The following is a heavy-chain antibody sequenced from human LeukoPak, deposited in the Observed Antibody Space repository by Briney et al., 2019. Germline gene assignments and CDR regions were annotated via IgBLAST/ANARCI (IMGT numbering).Heavy chain of an antibody. V-gene: IGHV3-23*01. CDR1: GFTFSSYS. CDR2: ISVSGHRT. J-gene: IGHJ5*02. Sequence: GGSLTLSCAASGFTFSSYSMSWVRQAPGKGLEWISGISVSGHRTYHAASVKGRFTISRDNSNNMVYLQMNSLRAEDTAVYYCARPITMVRGVKKGGNWFDPWGQGTLVTVSS. CDR3: ARPITMVRGVKKGGNWFDP. D-gene: IGHD3-10*01.